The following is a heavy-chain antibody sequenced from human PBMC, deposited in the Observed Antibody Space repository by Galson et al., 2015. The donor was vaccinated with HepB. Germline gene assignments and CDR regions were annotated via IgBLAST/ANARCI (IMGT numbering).Heavy chain of an antibody. CDR3: AKDNALALRYRNWFYFHGMDG. CDR2: ISYDGSNK. CDR1: GFTFSSYG. Sequence: SLRLSCAASGFTFSSYGMHWVRQAPGKGLKWVAVISYDGSNKYYADSVKGRFTISRDNSKNTLYLQMNSLRAEDTAVYYCAKDNALALRYRNWFYFHGMDGWGQGTTVTVSS. J-gene: IGHJ6*02. D-gene: IGHD4-11*01. V-gene: IGHV3-30*18.